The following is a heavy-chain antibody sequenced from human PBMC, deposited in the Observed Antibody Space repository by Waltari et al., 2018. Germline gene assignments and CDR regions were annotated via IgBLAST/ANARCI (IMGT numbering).Heavy chain of an antibody. D-gene: IGHD3-3*01. CDR1: GFTFRSYA. J-gene: IGHJ4*02. CDR3: AKDQEWLPSGSFDY. Sequence: EVQLLESGGGLVQPGGSLRLSCAASGFTFRSYAMSWVRQGPGKGVDGGSPIMGSGGSTYYADSGKGRFTISRDNSKNTLYLQMNSLRAEDTAVYYCAKDQEWLPSGSFDYWGQGTLVTVSS. CDR2: IMGSGGST. V-gene: IGHV3-23*01.